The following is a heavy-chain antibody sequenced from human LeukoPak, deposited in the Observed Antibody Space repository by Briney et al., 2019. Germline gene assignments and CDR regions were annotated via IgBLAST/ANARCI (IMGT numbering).Heavy chain of an antibody. CDR3: GRPTKFWLIRGDGVDV. J-gene: IGHJ6*02. CDR2: IGAGGVAT. D-gene: IGHD3-10*01. V-gene: IGHV3-23*01. Sequence: GGSLRLSCAASGFTFTTYAMTWVRQAPGKGFEWVSSIGAGGVATFYSDSAKGRFTISRDNSMNTLYLQMNSLRADDTAVYYCGRPTKFWLIRGDGVDVWGQGTTVTVSS. CDR1: GFTFTTYA.